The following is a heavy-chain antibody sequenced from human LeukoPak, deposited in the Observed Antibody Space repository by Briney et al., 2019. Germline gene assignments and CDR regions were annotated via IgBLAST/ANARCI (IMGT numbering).Heavy chain of an antibody. CDR2: IKQDGSEK. D-gene: IGHD6-13*01. CDR1: GFTFSSYW. J-gene: IGHJ6*03. Sequence: GGSLRLSCAASGFTFSSYWMSWVRQAPGKGLEWVANIKQDGSEKYYVDSVKGRFTITRDNAKNSLYLQMNSLRAEDTAVYYCAREKGIAAAGTVGMYYYMDVWGKGTTVTVSS. V-gene: IGHV3-7*01. CDR3: AREKGIAAAGTVGMYYYMDV.